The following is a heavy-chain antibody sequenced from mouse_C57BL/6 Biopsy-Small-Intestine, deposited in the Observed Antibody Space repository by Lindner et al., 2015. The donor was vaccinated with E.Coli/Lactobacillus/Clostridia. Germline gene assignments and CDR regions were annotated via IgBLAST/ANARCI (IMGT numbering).Heavy chain of an antibody. D-gene: IGHD3-1*01. J-gene: IGHJ2*01. CDR2: IYPRGGNT. CDR1: GYTFTSYG. Sequence: VQLQESGAELARPGASVKLSCKASGYTFTSYGISWVKQRTGQGLEWIGEIYPRGGNTYYNEKFKGKAILTADKSSSTAYMQLSSLTSEDSAVYFCASSLTARTTSVDYWGQGTTLTVSS. V-gene: IGHV1-81*01. CDR3: ASSLTARTTSVDY.